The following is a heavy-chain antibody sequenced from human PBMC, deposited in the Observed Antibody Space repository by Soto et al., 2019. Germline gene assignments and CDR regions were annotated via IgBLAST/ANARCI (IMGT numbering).Heavy chain of an antibody. J-gene: IGHJ5*02. V-gene: IGHV1-69*01. Sequence: QVQLVQSGAEVKKPGSSVKVSCKASGGTFSSYAISWVRQAPGQGLEWMGGIIPIFGTANYAQKFQGRVTITADESASTAYMELSGLRSEDTAVYYCARDEFSWELLRSDSDWFDPWGQGTLVTDS. CDR1: GGTFSSYA. CDR2: IIPIFGTA. CDR3: ARDEFSWELLRSDSDWFDP. D-gene: IGHD1-26*01.